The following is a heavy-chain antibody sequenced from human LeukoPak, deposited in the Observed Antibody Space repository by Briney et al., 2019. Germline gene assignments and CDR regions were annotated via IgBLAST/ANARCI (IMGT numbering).Heavy chain of an antibody. CDR1: GFTFSSYG. CDR2: ISGSGGST. V-gene: IGHV3-23*01. CDR3: AKRSVDTAMVSYYYYYMDV. Sequence: GGSLRLSCAASGFTFSSYGMSWVRQAPGKGLEWVSAISGSGGSTYYADSVKGRFTISRDNSKNTLYLQMNSLRAEDTAVYYCAKRSVDTAMVSYYYYYMDVWGKGTTVTVSS. J-gene: IGHJ6*03. D-gene: IGHD5-18*01.